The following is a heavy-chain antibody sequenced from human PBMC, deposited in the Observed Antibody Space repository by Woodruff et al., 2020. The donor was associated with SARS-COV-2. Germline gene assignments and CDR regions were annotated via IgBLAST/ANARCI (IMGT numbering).Heavy chain of an antibody. CDR3: ARSRSGSYRGEFDY. J-gene: IGHJ4*02. CDR2: ISYDASKK. Sequence: EWVAVISYDASKKYYADSVKGRFTISRDNSKNTLYLQMNSLRAEDTAVYYCARSRSGSYRGEFDYWGQGTLVTVSS. V-gene: IGHV3-30-3*01. D-gene: IGHD3-10*01.